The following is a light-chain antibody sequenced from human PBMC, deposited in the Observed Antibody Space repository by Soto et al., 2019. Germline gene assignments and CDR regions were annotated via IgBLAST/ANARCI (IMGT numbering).Light chain of an antibody. V-gene: IGKV1-39*01. CDR1: QSISSY. CDR3: QQSYSTPQT. CDR2: GAS. Sequence: DIQMTQSPSSLSAPVGDRVTITCRASQSISSYLNWYQQKPGKAPKLLMYGASNLQSGVPSRISGGGFGTDFTLTISSLQPEDFATYYCQQSYSTPQTFGQGTKVDIK. J-gene: IGKJ1*01.